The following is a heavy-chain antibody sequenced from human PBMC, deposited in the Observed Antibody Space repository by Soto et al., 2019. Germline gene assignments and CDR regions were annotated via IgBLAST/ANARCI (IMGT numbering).Heavy chain of an antibody. CDR2: IKQDGSEK. CDR1: GFTFSNYW. J-gene: IGHJ4*02. Sequence: GGSLRLSCAASGFTFSNYWMSWVRQAPGRGLEWVANIKQDGSEKYYVDSVKGRFTISRDHAQNSLYLQMYSLTAEDTAMYYCARSGAEFDYWGQGTLLTVSS. CDR3: ARSGAEFDY. D-gene: IGHD5-12*01. V-gene: IGHV3-7*05.